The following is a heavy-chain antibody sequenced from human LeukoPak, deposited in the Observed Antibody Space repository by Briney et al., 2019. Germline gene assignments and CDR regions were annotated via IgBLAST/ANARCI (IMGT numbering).Heavy chain of an antibody. Sequence: SETLSLTCTVSSDSISNYYWSWIRQSLGKELEWIGYMYNRGSTIYNPSLKSRVTISTDTSKNQFSLRLTSVTAADTAVYYCARAEKAVTGTLDYWGQGTLITVSS. CDR3: ARAEKAVTGTLDY. CDR1: SDSISNYY. V-gene: IGHV4-59*01. J-gene: IGHJ4*02. D-gene: IGHD6-19*01. CDR2: MYNRGST.